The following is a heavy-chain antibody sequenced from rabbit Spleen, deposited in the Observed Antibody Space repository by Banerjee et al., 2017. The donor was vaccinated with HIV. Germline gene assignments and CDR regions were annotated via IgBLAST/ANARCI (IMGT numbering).Heavy chain of an antibody. J-gene: IGHJ4*01. CDR3: ARDDNGFSYMPDFDL. CDR2: ILGGSSDNT. D-gene: IGHD7-1*01. CDR1: GFSFSSSYW. V-gene: IGHV1S40*01. Sequence: QSLEESGGDLVKPGASLTLTCTASGFSFSSSYWICWVRQSPGKGLEWIACILGGSSDNTYYASWAKGRFTISKTSSTTVTLQMTSLTAADTATYFCARDDNGFSYMPDFDLWGPGTLVTVS.